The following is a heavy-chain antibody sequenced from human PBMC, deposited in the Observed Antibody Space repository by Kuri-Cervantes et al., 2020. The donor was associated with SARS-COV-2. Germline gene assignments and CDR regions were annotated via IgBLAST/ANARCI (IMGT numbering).Heavy chain of an antibody. CDR3: ARVRAAADFGMDV. CDR2: IYYTGSP. J-gene: IGHJ6*02. CDR1: GDSMHSFY. D-gene: IGHD6-13*01. V-gene: IGHV4-59*01. Sequence: GSLRLSCTVSGDSMHSFYWGWIRQPPGKGLEWIGYIYYTGSPNYNPSLKSRVSISVDTSNNQFSLKLTSVTAADTAVYFCARVRAAADFGMDVWAQGTTVTVSS.